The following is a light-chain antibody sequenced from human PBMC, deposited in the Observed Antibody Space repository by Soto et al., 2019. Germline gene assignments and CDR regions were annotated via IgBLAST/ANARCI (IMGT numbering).Light chain of an antibody. Sequence: QSVLTQPASVSGSPGQSITLSCTGTSSDVGGYNYVSWYQQHPGKAPKLMIYDVSNRPSGVSNRFSGSKSGNTASLTISGLQAEDEDDYYCSSYTISSSLGVFGTGTKRTVL. CDR2: DVS. CDR1: SSDVGGYNY. J-gene: IGLJ1*01. CDR3: SSYTISSSLGV. V-gene: IGLV2-14*01.